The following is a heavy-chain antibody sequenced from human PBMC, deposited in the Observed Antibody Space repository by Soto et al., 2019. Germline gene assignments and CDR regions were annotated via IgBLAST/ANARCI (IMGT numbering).Heavy chain of an antibody. Sequence: GGSLRLSCAASGFTFSSYGMHWVRQAPGKGLEWVVVIWYDGSNKYYADSVKGRFTISRDNSKNTLYLQMNSLRAEDTAVYYCARDHGGYYFDYWGQGTLVTVSS. CDR3: ARDHGGYYFDY. CDR2: IWYDGSNK. CDR1: GFTFSSYG. J-gene: IGHJ4*02. V-gene: IGHV3-33*01. D-gene: IGHD3-10*01.